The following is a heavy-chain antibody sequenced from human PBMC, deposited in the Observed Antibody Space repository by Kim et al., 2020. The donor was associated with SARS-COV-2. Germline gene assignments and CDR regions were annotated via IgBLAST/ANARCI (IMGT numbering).Heavy chain of an antibody. J-gene: IGHJ4*02. CDR3: ARGHPLDY. CDR2: ISYSGNS. CDR1: GGSIRSGGKF. Sequence: SETLSLTCSVSGGSIRSGGKFWTWIRQHPAKGLESIGYISYSGNSHYSPSLRSRVSISLQTSENQFSLELTSVTAGDTAVYYCARGHPLDYWGQGILVTVSS. V-gene: IGHV4-31*03.